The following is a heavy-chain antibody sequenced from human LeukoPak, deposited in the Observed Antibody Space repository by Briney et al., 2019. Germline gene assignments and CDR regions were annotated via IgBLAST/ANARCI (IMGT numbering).Heavy chain of an antibody. D-gene: IGHD2-21*01. V-gene: IGHV4-34*01. Sequence: PSETLSLTCAVYGGSFSGYYWSWIRQPPGKGLEWIGEINHSGSTNYNPSIKSRVTISVDTSKNQFSLKLSSVTAADTAVYYCARVSHMGYFDYWGQGTLVTVSS. CDR1: GGSFSGYY. J-gene: IGHJ4*02. CDR2: INHSGST. CDR3: ARVSHMGYFDY.